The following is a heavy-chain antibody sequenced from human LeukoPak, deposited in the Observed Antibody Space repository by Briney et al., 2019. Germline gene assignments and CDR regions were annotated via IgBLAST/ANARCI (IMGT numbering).Heavy chain of an antibody. J-gene: IGHJ5*02. CDR3: ARYSGSCSSTSCYPGGWFDP. Sequence: GASVKVSCKASGYTFTSYGISWVQQAPGQGLEWMGWISAYNGNTNYAQKLRGRVTMTTDTSTSTAYMELRSLRSDDTAVYYCARYSGSCSSTSCYPGGWFDPWGQGTLVTVSS. V-gene: IGHV1-18*01. CDR1: GYTFTSYG. CDR2: ISAYNGNT. D-gene: IGHD2-2*01.